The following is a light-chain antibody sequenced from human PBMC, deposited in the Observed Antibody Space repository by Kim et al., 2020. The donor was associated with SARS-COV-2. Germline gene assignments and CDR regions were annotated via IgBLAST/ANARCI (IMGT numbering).Light chain of an antibody. CDR2: AAS. J-gene: IGKJ1*01. V-gene: IGKV1-39*01. CDR1: QSTSSY. CDR3: QQSYSTPRT. Sequence: DIQMTQSPSSLSASVGDRVTITCRASQSTSSYLNWYQQKPGKAPKRLIYAASSLQSGVPSRFSGSGSGTDFTLTISSLQPEDFATYYCQQSYSTPRTFGQGTKVDIK.